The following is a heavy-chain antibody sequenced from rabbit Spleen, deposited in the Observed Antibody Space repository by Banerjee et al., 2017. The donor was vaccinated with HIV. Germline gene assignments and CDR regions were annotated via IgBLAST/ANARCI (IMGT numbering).Heavy chain of an antibody. CDR2: IRTGSGGAT. D-gene: IGHD1-1*01. V-gene: IGHV1S45*01. Sequence: QEQLVESGGGLVQPGASLTLTCTASGFSFGTNDYMCWVRQAPGKGLEWIGCIRTGSGGATYYAGWAKGRFTGSKTSSTTVTLQMTRLTAADTATYFCARDTSSSFSSYGMDLWGPGTLVTVS. CDR1: GFSFGTNDY. J-gene: IGHJ6*01. CDR3: ARDTSSSFSSYGMDL.